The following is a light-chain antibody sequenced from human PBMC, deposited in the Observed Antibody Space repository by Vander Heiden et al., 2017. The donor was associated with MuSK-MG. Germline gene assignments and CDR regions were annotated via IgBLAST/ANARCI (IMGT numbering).Light chain of an antibody. V-gene: IGKV1-9*01. J-gene: IGKJ1*01. CDR3: QQGNSHPRT. Sequence: DIQLTQSPSFLSASVGDRVTITCRASQGIKSYLAWFQQRPGKAPNLLIHSASTLHSGVPARFSGSGYGTEFTLTISSLQPEDFATYYCQQGNSHPRTFGQGTKVEI. CDR1: QGIKSY. CDR2: SAS.